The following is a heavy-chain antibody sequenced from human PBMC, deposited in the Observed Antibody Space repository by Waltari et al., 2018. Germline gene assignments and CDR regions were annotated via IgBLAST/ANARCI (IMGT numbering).Heavy chain of an antibody. Sequence: QVQLQESGPGLVKPSETLSLTCPVSGGSISSYYCSWIRQPAGKGLEWIGRIYTSGSTNYNPSLKSRVTISVDKSKNQFSLKLSSVTAADTAVYYCARDLAQGWFDPWGQGTLVTVSS. J-gene: IGHJ5*02. V-gene: IGHV4-4*07. CDR2: IYTSGST. D-gene: IGHD5-12*01. CDR1: GGSISSYY. CDR3: ARDLAQGWFDP.